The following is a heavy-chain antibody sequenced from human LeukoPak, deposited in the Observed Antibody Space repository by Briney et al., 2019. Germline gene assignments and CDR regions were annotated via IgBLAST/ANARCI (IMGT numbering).Heavy chain of an antibody. D-gene: IGHD3-10*01. V-gene: IGHV4-39*01. CDR3: ARVRGRGYNWFDP. Sequence: PSETLSLTCTVSGRSISSTNFYWGWIRQPPGKGLEWIGSISYSGATYYNASLKSRLTVSADTSKKEFSLKLSSVTAADTAVYYCARVRGRGYNWFDPWGQGTLVTVSS. CDR2: ISYSGAT. CDR1: GRSISSTNFY. J-gene: IGHJ5*02.